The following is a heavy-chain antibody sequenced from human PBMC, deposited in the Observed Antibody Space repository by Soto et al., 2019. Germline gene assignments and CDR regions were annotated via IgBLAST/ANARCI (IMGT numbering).Heavy chain of an antibody. Sequence: GGSLRLSCAASGFTFSSYAMSGVRQAPGKGLEWVSAISGSGGSTYYADSVKGRSTISRDNSKNTLYLQMNSLRAEDTAVYYCAKDLRQWLVKYYFDYWGQGTLVTVSS. CDR1: GFTFSSYA. V-gene: IGHV3-23*01. J-gene: IGHJ4*02. D-gene: IGHD6-19*01. CDR3: AKDLRQWLVKYYFDY. CDR2: ISGSGGST.